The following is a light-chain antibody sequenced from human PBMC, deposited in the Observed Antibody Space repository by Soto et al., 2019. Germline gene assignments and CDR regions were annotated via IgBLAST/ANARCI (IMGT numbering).Light chain of an antibody. CDR1: QSISSW. CDR2: KAF. CDR3: QQYDSYRT. V-gene: IGKV1-5*03. Sequence: DIQMTQSPSTLSASVGDRVTITCRASQSISSWLAWYQQKPGRAPKLLIYKAFSLESRVPSRFSGSGSGTEFTFTISSLQPDEFAAYYCQQYDSYRTFGQGTKVEIK. J-gene: IGKJ1*01.